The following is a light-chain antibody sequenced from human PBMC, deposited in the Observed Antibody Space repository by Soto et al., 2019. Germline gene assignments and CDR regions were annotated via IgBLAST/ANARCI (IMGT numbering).Light chain of an antibody. Sequence: DIQMTQSPSSLSASVGDRVTITCRASQSISSNLNWYQQKPGEAPKLLIYVASSLKSGVPSMFSGSESGTDYTLTISSLQPDDFTTYYCQQSYSTPYTVGQGTKLEIK. CDR3: QQSYSTPYT. CDR2: VAS. V-gene: IGKV1-39*01. CDR1: QSISSN. J-gene: IGKJ2*01.